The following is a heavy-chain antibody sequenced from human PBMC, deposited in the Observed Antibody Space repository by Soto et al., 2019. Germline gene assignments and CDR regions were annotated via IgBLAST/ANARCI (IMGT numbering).Heavy chain of an antibody. Sequence: EVQLLESGGGLVQPGGSLRLSCAASGFTFSSYAMSWVRQAPGKGLEWVSAISGSGGSTYYADSVRGRLTISRDNSKNTLYLQMNSLRDEDTAVYYCAKRTVGWYFDLWGRGTLVTVSS. CDR2: ISGSGGST. J-gene: IGHJ2*01. D-gene: IGHD4-17*01. V-gene: IGHV3-23*01. CDR3: AKRTVGWYFDL. CDR1: GFTFSSYA.